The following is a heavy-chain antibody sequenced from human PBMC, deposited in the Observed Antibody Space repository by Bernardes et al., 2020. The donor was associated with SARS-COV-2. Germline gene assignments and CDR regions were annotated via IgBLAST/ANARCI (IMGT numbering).Heavy chain of an antibody. CDR1: GFTFSSYW. J-gene: IGHJ4*02. D-gene: IGHD3-22*01. CDR3: ERIPDYYDSSGYDY. CDR2: IKQDGSEK. V-gene: IGHV3-7*01. Sequence: GGSLRLSCAASGFTFSSYWMSWVRQAPGKGLEWVANIKQDGSEKYYVDSVKGRFTISRDNAKNSLYLQMNSLRAEDTAVYYCERIPDYYDSSGYDYWGQGTLVTVSS.